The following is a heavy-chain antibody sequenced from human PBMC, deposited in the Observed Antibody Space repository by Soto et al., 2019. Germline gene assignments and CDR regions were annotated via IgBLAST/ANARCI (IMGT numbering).Heavy chain of an antibody. Sequence: HGEFLKISCRTSGYRFTSYWIAWVRQMPGKGLEWMGIIFPSDSDTRYSPSFQGQVTISADRSTSTVFLQWASLKASDTAVYFCARKDKSGYFNWFDPWGQGTLVTVSS. CDR3: ARKDKSGYFNWFDP. CDR1: GYRFTSYW. V-gene: IGHV5-51*01. CDR2: IFPSDSDT. J-gene: IGHJ5*02. D-gene: IGHD3-22*01.